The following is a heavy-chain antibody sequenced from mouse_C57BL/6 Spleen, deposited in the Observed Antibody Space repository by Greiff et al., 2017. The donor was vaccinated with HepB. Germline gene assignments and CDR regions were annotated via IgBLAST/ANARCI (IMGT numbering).Heavy chain of an antibody. V-gene: IGHV1-42*01. CDR2: INPSTGGT. J-gene: IGHJ2*01. CDR3: ARRRDDGNYFDY. D-gene: IGHD2-14*01. Sequence: VQLQQSGPELVKPGASVKISCKASGYSFTGYYMNWVKQSPEKSLEWIGEINPSTGGTTYNQKFKAKATLTVDKSSSTAYMQLKSLTSEDSAVDYCARRRDDGNYFDYWGQGTTLTVSS. CDR1: GYSFTGYY.